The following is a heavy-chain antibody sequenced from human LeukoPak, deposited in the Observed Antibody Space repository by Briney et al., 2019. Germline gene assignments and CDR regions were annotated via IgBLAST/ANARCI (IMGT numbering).Heavy chain of an antibody. V-gene: IGHV4-59*01. J-gene: IGHJ4*02. Sequence: PSETLSLTRTVSGGSISGYYWSWIRQPPGKGLEWIGYIDYSGSTNYNPSLKSRVTISVDTSKNQFSLRLRYVTAADTAVYYCARTASTVTTAIDYWGQGTLVTVSS. CDR1: GGSISGYY. CDR2: IDYSGST. CDR3: ARTASTVTTAIDY. D-gene: IGHD4-17*01.